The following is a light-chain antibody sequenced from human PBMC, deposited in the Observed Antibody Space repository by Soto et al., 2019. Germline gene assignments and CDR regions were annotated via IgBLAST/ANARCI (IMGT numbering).Light chain of an antibody. J-gene: IGKJ1*01. CDR2: GAS. Sequence: EIVMKQSPATLSVSPGARATLSCRASQSVSSNLAWYQQKPGQAPRLLIYGASTSATGIPARFSGSASGTEFTLTISSLQSEDFALSYCQQYNNWPRTFGQVTKVEIK. CDR3: QQYNNWPRT. V-gene: IGKV3-15*01. CDR1: QSVSSN.